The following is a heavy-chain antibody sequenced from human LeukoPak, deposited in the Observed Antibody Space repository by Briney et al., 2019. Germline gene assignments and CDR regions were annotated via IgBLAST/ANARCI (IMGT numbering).Heavy chain of an antibody. Sequence: PSETLSLTCAVYGGSFSGYYWSWIRQPPGKGLEWIGEINHSGSTNFNPSLNGRVSISRDTTKNLFSLRLSSVTAADTAVYYCARLNVLLWFGELGNYYFDYWGQGTLVTVSS. V-gene: IGHV4-34*01. CDR3: ARLNVLLWFGELGNYYFDY. J-gene: IGHJ4*02. CDR2: INHSGST. D-gene: IGHD3-10*01. CDR1: GGSFSGYY.